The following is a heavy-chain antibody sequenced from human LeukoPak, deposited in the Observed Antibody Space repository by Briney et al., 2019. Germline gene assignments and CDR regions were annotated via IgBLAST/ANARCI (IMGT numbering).Heavy chain of an antibody. J-gene: IGHJ4*02. D-gene: IGHD2-15*01. CDR3: AKGRCSGGSCYGPGFDY. V-gene: IGHV3-23*01. Sequence: GGSLRLSCAASGFTFDTYAMSWVRQAPGKGLEWVSGLSGSGGSTYYADSVKGRFTISRDNAKNTLYLQMNSLRAEDTAVYYCAKGRCSGGSCYGPGFDYWGRGTLVTVSS. CDR2: LSGSGGST. CDR1: GFTFDTYA.